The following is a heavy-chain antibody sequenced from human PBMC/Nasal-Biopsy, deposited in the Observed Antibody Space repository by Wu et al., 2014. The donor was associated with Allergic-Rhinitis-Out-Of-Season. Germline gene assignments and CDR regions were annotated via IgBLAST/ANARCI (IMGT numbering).Heavy chain of an antibody. CDR3: ARDRGRDTSYAFDI. V-gene: IGHV3-33*01. CDR2: IWYDGSNK. D-gene: IGHD5-24*01. J-gene: IGHJ3*02. CDR1: GFTFSSYG. Sequence: LRLSCAASGFTFSSYGFYWVRQAPDKGLEWVALIWYDGSNKYYADSVKGRFTISRDNSKNTLYLQMSGLRDEDTAMYFCARDRGRDTSYAFDIWGQGTMVIVSS.